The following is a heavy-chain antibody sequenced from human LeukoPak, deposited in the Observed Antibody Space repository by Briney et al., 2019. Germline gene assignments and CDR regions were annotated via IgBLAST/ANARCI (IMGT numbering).Heavy chain of an antibody. Sequence: PSQTLSLTCTVSGGSISSGGYYWSWIRQHPGKGLEWIGYIYYSGSTYYNPSLKSRVTISVDTSKNQFSLKLSSVTAADTAVYYCARETVAGTLGTFDYWGQGTLVTVSS. CDR3: ARETVAGTLGTFDY. J-gene: IGHJ4*02. CDR2: IYYSGST. V-gene: IGHV4-31*03. D-gene: IGHD6-19*01. CDR1: GGSISSGGYY.